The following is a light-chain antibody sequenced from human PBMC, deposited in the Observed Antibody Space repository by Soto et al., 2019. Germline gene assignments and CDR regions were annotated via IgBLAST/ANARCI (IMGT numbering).Light chain of an antibody. Sequence: QSVLTQPPSVSGAPGQRVTISCTGSSSTIGAGYDVHWYQQLPGTAPKLLIYGNSNRPSGVPDRFSGSKSGTSASLAITGLQAEDEADYYCQSYASSLSVVVFGGGTKLTVL. CDR2: GNS. J-gene: IGLJ2*01. CDR1: SSTIGAGYD. CDR3: QSYASSLSVVV. V-gene: IGLV1-40*01.